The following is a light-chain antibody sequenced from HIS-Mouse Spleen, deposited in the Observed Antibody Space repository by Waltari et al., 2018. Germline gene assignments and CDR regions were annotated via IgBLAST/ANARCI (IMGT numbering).Light chain of an antibody. V-gene: IGKV1-5*03. CDR3: QQYNSYSKLT. Sequence: DIQMTQSPSTLSASVGDRVTITCGASQSISSWFAWYQQKPGKAPKLRIYKASSLESGVPSRFSGSGSGTEFTLTISSLQPDDFATYYCQQYNSYSKLTFGGGTKVEIK. J-gene: IGKJ4*01. CDR1: QSISSW. CDR2: KAS.